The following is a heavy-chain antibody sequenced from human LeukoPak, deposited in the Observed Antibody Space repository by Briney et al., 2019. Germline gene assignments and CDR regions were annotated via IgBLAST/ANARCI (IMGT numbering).Heavy chain of an antibody. CDR2: ISGGGGST. J-gene: IGHJ3*02. Sequence: GGSLRISCAASGFTFSSDAMSWVRQAPGNGLEWVSGISGGGGSTYFADSVKGRFTISRDNSKNTLYLQMNSLRAEDTAIYYCVREDNAFNIWGQGTLVTVSS. V-gene: IGHV3-23*01. CDR3: VREDNAFNI. CDR1: GFTFSSDA.